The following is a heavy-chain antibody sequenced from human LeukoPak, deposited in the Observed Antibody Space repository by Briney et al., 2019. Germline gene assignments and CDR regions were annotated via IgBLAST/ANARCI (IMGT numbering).Heavy chain of an antibody. CDR3: ARPYCSGGSCYSGRRFSGMDV. CDR1: GFTFSSYA. J-gene: IGHJ6*02. CDR2: ISGSGGST. D-gene: IGHD2-15*01. Sequence: PGGALRLSCAASGFTFSSYAMSWVLEGPRKGLERVSAISGSGGSTYYADSVKGRFTISRDNSKNTLYLQMNSLRAEDTAVYYCARPYCSGGSCYSGRRFSGMDVWGQGTTVTVSS. V-gene: IGHV3-23*01.